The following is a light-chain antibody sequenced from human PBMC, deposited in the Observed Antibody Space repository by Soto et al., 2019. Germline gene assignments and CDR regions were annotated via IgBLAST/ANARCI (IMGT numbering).Light chain of an antibody. J-gene: IGKJ3*01. CDR3: QQYGSSSPVT. Sequence: EIVLTQSPGTLSLSPGERATLSCRASQSVSSSYLAWYQHKPGQAPRLLLYGASSRATGIPDRFSGSGSGTDFTLTISRLEPEDFAVYYCQQYGSSSPVTFGPGTKVDIK. V-gene: IGKV3-20*01. CDR1: QSVSSSY. CDR2: GAS.